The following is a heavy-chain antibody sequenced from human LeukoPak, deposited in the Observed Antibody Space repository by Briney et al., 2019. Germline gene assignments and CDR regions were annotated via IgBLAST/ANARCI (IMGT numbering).Heavy chain of an antibody. CDR1: GFTFSSYA. CDR3: AKEGVDSSGYLPYYYYYYMDV. Sequence: GGSLRLSCAASGFTFSSYAMSWVRQAPGKGLEWVSAISGSGGSTYYADSVKGRFTISRGNSKNTLYLQMNSLRAEDTAVYYCAKEGVDSSGYLPYYYYYYMDVWGKGTTVTVSS. D-gene: IGHD3-22*01. J-gene: IGHJ6*03. V-gene: IGHV3-23*01. CDR2: ISGSGGST.